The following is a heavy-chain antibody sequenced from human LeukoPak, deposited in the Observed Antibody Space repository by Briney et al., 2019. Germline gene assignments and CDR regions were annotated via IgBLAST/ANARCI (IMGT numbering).Heavy chain of an antibody. Sequence: ASVKVSFKASGYTFTTYYLHWVRQAPGQGLEWMGIINPSGGSTTYAQKFRGRVTMTRDTSTSTVYMELSSLRSEDTAVYYCAREPRKVGASTYDAFDIWGQGTMVTVSS. J-gene: IGHJ3*02. CDR3: AREPRKVGASTYDAFDI. CDR2: INPSGGST. CDR1: GYTFTTYY. D-gene: IGHD1-26*01. V-gene: IGHV1-46*01.